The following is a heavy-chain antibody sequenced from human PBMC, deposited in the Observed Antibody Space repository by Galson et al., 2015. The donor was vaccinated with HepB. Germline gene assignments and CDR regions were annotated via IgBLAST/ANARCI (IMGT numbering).Heavy chain of an antibody. Sequence: SVKVSCKASGYSFRHHGISWVRQAPGQGLEWLGWIGSDNGETKYTEKFQGGVTMTTDISMSTSYMEPRSLRSDDTAVYYCARAVLGSLYGDFDYWGQGTLITVSS. D-gene: IGHD2-15*01. CDR1: GYSFRHHG. J-gene: IGHJ4*01. CDR3: ARAVLGSLYGDFDY. CDR2: IGSDNGET. V-gene: IGHV1-18*04.